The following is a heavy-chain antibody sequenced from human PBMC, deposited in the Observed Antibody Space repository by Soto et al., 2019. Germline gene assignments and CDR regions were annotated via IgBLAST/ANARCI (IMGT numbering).Heavy chain of an antibody. D-gene: IGHD3-10*01. CDR1: GFTFDDYA. CDR2: ISWNSGSI. Sequence: EVQLVESGGGLVQPGRSLRLSCAASGFTFDDYAMHWVRQAPGKGLEWVSGISWNSGSIGYADSVKGRFTISRDNAKNSLYLQMNSLRAEDTALYYCAKDSRLAGGDYWGQGTLVTVSS. V-gene: IGHV3-9*01. CDR3: AKDSRLAGGDY. J-gene: IGHJ4*02.